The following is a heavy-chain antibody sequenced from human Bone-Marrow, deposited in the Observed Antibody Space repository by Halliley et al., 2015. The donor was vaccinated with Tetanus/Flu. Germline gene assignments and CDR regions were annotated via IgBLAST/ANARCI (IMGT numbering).Heavy chain of an antibody. V-gene: IGHV3-30*03. J-gene: IGHJ4*02. CDR2: VSYDGRDK. CDR3: ARDLPHCSDGACAN. Sequence: WVAAVSYDGRDKYYAAPVKGRCTISRDNSNNALDLQMNNLRSEDTALYYCARDLPHCSDGACANWGPGTRVAVSS. D-gene: IGHD2-15*01.